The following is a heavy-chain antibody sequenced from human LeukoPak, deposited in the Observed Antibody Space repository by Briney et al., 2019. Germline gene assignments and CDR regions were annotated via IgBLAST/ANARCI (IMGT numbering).Heavy chain of an antibody. D-gene: IGHD3-10*01. CDR2: ISAYNGNT. J-gene: IGHJ5*02. CDR3: ARLKGEFPLPWFDP. Sequence: GASVKVSCKASGYTFTSYGISWVRQAPGQGLEWMRWISAYNGNTNYAQKLQGRVTMTTDTSTSTAYMELRSLRSDDTAVYYCARLKGEFPLPWFDPWGQGTLVTVSS. CDR1: GYTFTSYG. V-gene: IGHV1-18*01.